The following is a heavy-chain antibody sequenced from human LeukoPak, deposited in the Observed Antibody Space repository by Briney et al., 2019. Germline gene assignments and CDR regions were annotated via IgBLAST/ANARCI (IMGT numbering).Heavy chain of an antibody. J-gene: IGHJ4*02. Sequence: GGSLRLSCAASGFTFSNYDMHWVRQAPGKGLEWVAFIRYDGSNKYYADSVKGRFTISRDNSKNTLYLQMNSLRAEDTAVYYCAKGPPYSSGFYFDYWGQGTLVTVSS. CDR2: IRYDGSNK. CDR1: GFTFSNYD. V-gene: IGHV3-30*02. CDR3: AKGPPYSSGFYFDY. D-gene: IGHD6-19*01.